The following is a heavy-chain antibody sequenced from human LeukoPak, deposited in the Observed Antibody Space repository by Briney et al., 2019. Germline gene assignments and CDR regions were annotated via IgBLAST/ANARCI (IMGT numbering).Heavy chain of an antibody. J-gene: IGHJ4*02. V-gene: IGHV4-39*01. CDR3: ARHVRDSSGRAADY. D-gene: IGHD6-19*01. CDR2: IYYSGST. Sequence: SETLSLTCTVSVGSISSSSHYWGWIRQPPGKGLKWIGSIYYSGSTYYNPSLKSRVTISVDTSKNQFSLKLSSVTAADTAVYYCARHVRDSSGRAADYWGQGTLVTVSS. CDR1: VGSISSSSHY.